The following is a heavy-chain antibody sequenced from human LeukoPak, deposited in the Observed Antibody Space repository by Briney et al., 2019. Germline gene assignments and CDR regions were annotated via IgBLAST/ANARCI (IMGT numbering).Heavy chain of an antibody. Sequence: GGSLRLSCAASGFTFSGSAMHWVRQASGKGLEWVANIKQDGSEKYYVDSVKGRFTVSRDNAKNSLYLQMNSLRAEDAAVYYCARVRYFGFDYWGQGTLVTVSS. D-gene: IGHD3-9*01. V-gene: IGHV3-7*02. CDR2: IKQDGSEK. CDR3: ARVRYFGFDY. CDR1: GFTFSGSA. J-gene: IGHJ4*02.